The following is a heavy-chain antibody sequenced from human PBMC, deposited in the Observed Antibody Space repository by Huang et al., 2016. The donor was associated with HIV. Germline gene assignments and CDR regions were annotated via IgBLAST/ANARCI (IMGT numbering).Heavy chain of an antibody. Sequence: QVQLVQSGAEVKKPGASVKVSCKASGYSFTTYALHWVRQAPGHRLEWMGWINTGNGNTNDSQKFQGRVTITRDTSASTVYMEVSSLTFEDTAVYYCAREFVIFGAPLWPAYWGQGTLISVSS. CDR2: INTGNGNT. V-gene: IGHV1-3*04. CDR1: GYSFTTYA. D-gene: IGHD2-21*01. CDR3: AREFVIFGAPLWPAY. J-gene: IGHJ4*02.